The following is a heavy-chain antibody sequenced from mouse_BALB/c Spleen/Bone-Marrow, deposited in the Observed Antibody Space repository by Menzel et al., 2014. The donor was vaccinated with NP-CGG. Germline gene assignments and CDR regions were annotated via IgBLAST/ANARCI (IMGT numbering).Heavy chain of an antibody. D-gene: IGHD1-1*01. V-gene: IGHV1-7*01. CDR3: ARQITTVDYAMDY. Sequence: VMLVESGAELAKPGASVKMSCKASGYTFTSYWMHWVKQRPGQGLERIGYINPSTGYTEYNQKFKDKATLTADKSSSTAYMQLSSLTSEDSAVYYCARQITTVDYAMDYWGQGTSVTVSS. CDR2: INPSTGYT. J-gene: IGHJ4*01. CDR1: GYTFTSYW.